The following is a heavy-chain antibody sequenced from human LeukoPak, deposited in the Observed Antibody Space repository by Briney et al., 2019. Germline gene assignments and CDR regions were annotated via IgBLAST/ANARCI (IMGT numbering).Heavy chain of an antibody. J-gene: IGHJ3*01. CDR1: GGSITIGTW. CDR3: ARGPRK. Sequence: PSETLSLTCAVSGGSITIGTWWTWVRQPPGQGLEWIGEVYYSGSPNYNSSLKSRVTISLDKTKNQCLLNLTSVTAADTAVYYCARGPRKWGQGTMVTVSS. V-gene: IGHV4-4*02. CDR2: VYYSGSP.